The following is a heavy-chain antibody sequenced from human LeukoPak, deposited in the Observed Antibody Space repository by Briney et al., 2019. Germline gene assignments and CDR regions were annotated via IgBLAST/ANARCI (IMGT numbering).Heavy chain of an antibody. V-gene: IGHV4-34*01. D-gene: IGHD5-18*01. CDR2: INHSGST. CDR3: ARLSRRGYSYGYGR. CDR1: GGSFSGYY. J-gene: IGHJ4*02. Sequence: EXXSLTCAVYGGSFSGYYWSWIRQPPGKGLEWIGEINHSGSTNYNPSLKSRVTISVDTSKNQFSLKLSSVTAADTAVYYCARLSRRGYSYGYGRWGQGTLVTVSS.